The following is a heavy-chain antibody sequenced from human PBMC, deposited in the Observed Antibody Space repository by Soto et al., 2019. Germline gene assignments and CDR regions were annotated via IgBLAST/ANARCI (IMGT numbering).Heavy chain of an antibody. CDR2: IYYSGST. Sequence: QVQLQESGPGLVKPSETLSLMCTVSGGSISSYYWSWIRQPPGKGLEWIGYIYYSGSTNYNPSLKSLVTISVDTSKNQFSLKLSYVTAADTAVYYCARERRDGYKHYFDYWGQGTLVTVSS. J-gene: IGHJ4*02. D-gene: IGHD5-12*01. CDR3: ARERRDGYKHYFDY. V-gene: IGHV4-59*01. CDR1: GGSISSYY.